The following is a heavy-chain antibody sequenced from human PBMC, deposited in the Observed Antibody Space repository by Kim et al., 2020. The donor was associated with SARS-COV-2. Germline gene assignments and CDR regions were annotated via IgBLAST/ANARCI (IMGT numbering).Heavy chain of an antibody. V-gene: IGHV4-34*01. Sequence: SETLSLTCAVYGGSFSGYYWSWIRQPPGKGLEWIGEINHSGSTNYNPSLKSRVTISVDTSKNQFSLKLSSVTAADTAVYYCARRPNMVRGINWFDPWGQGTLVTVSS. CDR3: ARRPNMVRGINWFDP. D-gene: IGHD3-10*01. J-gene: IGHJ5*02. CDR1: GGSFSGYY. CDR2: INHSGST.